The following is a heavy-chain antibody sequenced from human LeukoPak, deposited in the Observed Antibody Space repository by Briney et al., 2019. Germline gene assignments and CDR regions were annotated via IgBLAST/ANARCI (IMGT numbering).Heavy chain of an antibody. Sequence: SVKVYCKASGGTFSSYAISWVRQAPGQGLEWMGGIIPIFGTANYAQKFQGRVTITADESTSTAYMELSSLRSEDTAVYYCARPDYDSSGYYFSYYYGMDVWGQGTTVTVSS. CDR1: GGTFSSYA. CDR2: IIPIFGTA. D-gene: IGHD3-22*01. CDR3: ARPDYDSSGYYFSYYYGMDV. V-gene: IGHV1-69*13. J-gene: IGHJ6*02.